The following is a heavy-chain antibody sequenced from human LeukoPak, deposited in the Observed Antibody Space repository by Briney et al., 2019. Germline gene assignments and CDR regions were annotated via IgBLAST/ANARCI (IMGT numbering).Heavy chain of an antibody. D-gene: IGHD1-1*01. V-gene: IGHV4-4*07. CDR2: SYFTGNT. CDR3: ARDTGLRLNWL. J-gene: IGHJ4*02. Sequence: SETLSLTCTVSGGSISNYYWTWIRQPPGKGLEWIGRSYFTGNTNYNPSLKSRVTISIDTSKNQLSLKLNSVTAADTAVYFCARDTGLRLNWLWGQGTLVTVSS. CDR1: GGSISNYY.